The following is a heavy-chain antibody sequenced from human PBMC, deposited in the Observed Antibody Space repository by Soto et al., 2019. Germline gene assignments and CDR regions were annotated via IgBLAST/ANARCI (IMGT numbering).Heavy chain of an antibody. D-gene: IGHD4-17*01. J-gene: IGHJ4*02. CDR2: VIPIFDII. CDR1: GGTFSRFS. Sequence: QVQLVQSEADVKKPGSSVKVSCKSSGGTFSRFSINWVRQAPGRGHEWMGGVIPIFDIINYAEKFQGRVTITADKSTNTAYMELSSLTSEDTAVYYCARDGGTTVITKFDYWGQGTLVIVSS. V-gene: IGHV1-69*17. CDR3: ARDGGTTVITKFDY.